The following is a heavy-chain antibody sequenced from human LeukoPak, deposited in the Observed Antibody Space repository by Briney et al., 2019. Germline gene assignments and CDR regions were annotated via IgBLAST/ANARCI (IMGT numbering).Heavy chain of an antibody. CDR3: ARDQSGAYIFDH. Sequence: SETLSLTCTVSGGSISSHYWSWIRQFPGKGLEWIGSIYCSGITSYNPSLRSRVTLSVHTSKNQFSLRLSAVAAADTAVYYCARDQSGAYIFDHWGQGTLVTVSS. CDR1: GGSISSHY. V-gene: IGHV4-59*11. D-gene: IGHD1-26*01. CDR2: IYCSGIT. J-gene: IGHJ4*02.